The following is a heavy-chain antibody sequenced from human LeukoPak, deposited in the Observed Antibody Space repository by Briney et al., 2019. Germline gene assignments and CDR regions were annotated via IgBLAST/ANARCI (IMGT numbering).Heavy chain of an antibody. Sequence: ASVKVSCKASGYTFTGYYMHWVRQAPGQGLEWMGWINPNSGGTNYAQKLQGRVTMTRDMSTSTVYMELSSLRSEDTAVYYCARGRPWFGELLSQPEFDYWGQGTLVTVSS. CDR1: GYTFTGYY. J-gene: IGHJ4*02. V-gene: IGHV1-2*02. CDR3: ARGRPWFGELLSQPEFDY. CDR2: INPNSGGT. D-gene: IGHD3-10*01.